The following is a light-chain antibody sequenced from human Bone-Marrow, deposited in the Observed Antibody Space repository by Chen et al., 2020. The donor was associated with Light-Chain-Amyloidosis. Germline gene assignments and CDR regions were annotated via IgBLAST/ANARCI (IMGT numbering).Light chain of an antibody. CDR3: QQYGTSPLT. V-gene: IGKV3-20*01. Sequence: EIVLTQSPGTLSLSPGEGANLSCRASQTISSNYLTWYQQKFGQAPRLLIYGSSSRATGGPDRFTGSGSGADFTLTINRLEPEDFAMYYCQQYGTSPLTFGGGTKVEIK. CDR1: QTISSNY. J-gene: IGKJ4*01. CDR2: GSS.